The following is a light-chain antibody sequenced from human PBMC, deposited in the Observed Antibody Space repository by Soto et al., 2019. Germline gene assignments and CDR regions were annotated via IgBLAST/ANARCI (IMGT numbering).Light chain of an antibody. Sequence: QTVVAQPASVSGSPGQSITISCTGTSSDVGKYKYVSWYQQHPGKAPKLMIYEVSNRPSGVSNRFSGSKSGNTASLTISGLQAEDETDYYCFSYTSTGTYVFELGPSSPS. V-gene: IGLV2-14*01. CDR3: FSYTSTGTYV. CDR1: SSDVGKYKY. CDR2: EVS. J-gene: IGLJ1*01.